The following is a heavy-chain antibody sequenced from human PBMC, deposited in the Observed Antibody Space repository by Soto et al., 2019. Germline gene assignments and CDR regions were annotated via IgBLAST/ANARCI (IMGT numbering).Heavy chain of an antibody. D-gene: IGHD5-12*01. CDR1: GYTFTSYY. Sequence: GASVKVSCKASGYTFTSYYMHWVRQAPGQGLEWMGRINTSNGSTRYSQKFQGRVTLTRDTSASTAYMDLSSLRSEDTSIYYCARAISGYVTWGQGTLVTVSS. CDR3: ARAISGYVT. CDR2: INTSNGST. V-gene: IGHV1-46*01. J-gene: IGHJ5*02.